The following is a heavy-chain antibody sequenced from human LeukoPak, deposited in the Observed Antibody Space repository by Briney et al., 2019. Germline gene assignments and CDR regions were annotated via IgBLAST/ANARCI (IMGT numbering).Heavy chain of an antibody. J-gene: IGHJ4*02. CDR3: ARSGHYYDSSGYYSYYFDY. V-gene: IGHV4-61*02. Sequence: SETLSLTCTVSGGSISSGSYYWSWIRQPAGKGLEWIGRIYTSGSTNYNPSLKSRATISVDTSKNQFSLKLSSVTAADTAVYYCARSGHYYDSSGYYSYYFDYWGQGTLVTVSS. CDR2: IYTSGST. CDR1: GGSISSGSYY. D-gene: IGHD3-22*01.